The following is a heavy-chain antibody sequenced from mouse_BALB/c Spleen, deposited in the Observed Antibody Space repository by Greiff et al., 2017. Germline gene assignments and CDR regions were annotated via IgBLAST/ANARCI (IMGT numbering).Heavy chain of an antibody. Sequence: VQLQQSGAELVRSGASVKLSCTASGFNIKDYYMHWVKQRPEQGLEWIGWIDPENGDTEYAPKFQGKATMTADTSSNTAYLQLSSLTSEDTAVYYCNARGSDHFDYWGQGTTLTVSS. D-gene: IGHD3-1*01. CDR2: IDPENGDT. V-gene: IGHV14-4*02. CDR3: NARGSDHFDY. CDR1: GFNIKDYY. J-gene: IGHJ2*01.